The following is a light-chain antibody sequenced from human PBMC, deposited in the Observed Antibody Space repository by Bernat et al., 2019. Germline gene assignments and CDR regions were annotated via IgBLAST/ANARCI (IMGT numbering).Light chain of an antibody. J-gene: IGLJ3*02. CDR1: SSDVGTYKH. CDR3: CSYAGSYTGV. V-gene: IGLV2-11*01. Sequence: QSALTQPRSVSGSPGQSVTISCTGTSSDVGTYKHVSWYQQHPGKAPKLMIYDVTQRPSGVPDRFSGSKSGNTASLTISGLQAEDEADYYCCSYAGSYTGVFGGGTKLPVL. CDR2: DVT.